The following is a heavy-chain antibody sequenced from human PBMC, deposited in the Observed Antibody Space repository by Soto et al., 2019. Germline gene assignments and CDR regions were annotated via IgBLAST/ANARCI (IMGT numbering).Heavy chain of an antibody. D-gene: IGHD2-8*01. V-gene: IGHV1-69*13. J-gene: IGHJ6*02. CDR1: GGTFSSYA. CDR2: IIPIFGTA. CDR3: CTYCTNGVCYSGYYYGMDV. Sequence: SVKVSCKASGGTFSSYAISWVRQAPGQGLEWMGGIIPIFGTANYAQKFQGRVTITADESTSTAYMELSSLRSEDTAVYYCCTYCTNGVCYSGYYYGMDVWGQGTTVTVSS.